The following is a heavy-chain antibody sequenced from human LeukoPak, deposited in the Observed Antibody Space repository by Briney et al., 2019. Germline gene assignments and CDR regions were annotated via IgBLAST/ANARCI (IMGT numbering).Heavy chain of an antibody. J-gene: IGHJ4*02. Sequence: QPGGSLRLSRAASGFTFSSYWMSWVRQAPGKGLEWVANIKQDGSEKYYVDSVKGRFTISGDNAKNSLYLQMNSLRAEDTAVFLCAKASTTGNPRGAIDYWGQGTLVTVSS. CDR1: GFTFSSYW. V-gene: IGHV3-7*01. CDR2: IKQDGSEK. D-gene: IGHD4-17*01. CDR3: AKASTTGNPRGAIDY.